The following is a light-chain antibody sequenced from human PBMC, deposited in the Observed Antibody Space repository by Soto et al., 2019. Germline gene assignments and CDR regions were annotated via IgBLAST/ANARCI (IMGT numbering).Light chain of an antibody. CDR3: QHDGTSLYT. V-gene: IGKV3-20*01. CDR1: QIISSTY. J-gene: IGKJ2*01. Sequence: DIVLTQSPGTLSLSPGERATLSCRASQIISSTYLGWYQQKPGQAPRLLIYGASSRATGIPYRFSGSGSGTDFTLTISRLEPEDFALYYCQHDGTSLYTFGQGTKLEIK. CDR2: GAS.